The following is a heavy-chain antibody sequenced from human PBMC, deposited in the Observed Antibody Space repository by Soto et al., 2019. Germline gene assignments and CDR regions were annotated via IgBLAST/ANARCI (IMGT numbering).Heavy chain of an antibody. J-gene: IGHJ4*02. Sequence: ASVKVSCKASGYTFTSYAMHWVRQAPGQRLEWMGWINAGNGNTKYSQKFQGRVTITRDTSASTAYMELSSLRSEDTAVYYCAREPLEYYYDSSGYLDYWGQGTLVTVSS. CDR1: GYTFTSYA. D-gene: IGHD3-22*01. V-gene: IGHV1-3*01. CDR2: INAGNGNT. CDR3: AREPLEYYYDSSGYLDY.